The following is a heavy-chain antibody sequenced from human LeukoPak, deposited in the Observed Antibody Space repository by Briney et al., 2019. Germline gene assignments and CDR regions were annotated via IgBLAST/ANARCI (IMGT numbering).Heavy chain of an antibody. CDR2: ISYDGSNK. Sequence: PGGSLRLSCAASGFTFSSYAMHWVRQAPGKGLEWVAVISYDGSNKYYADSVKGRFTISRDNAKNTLYVQLNSLRVEDTAVYYCARGDFFDVWGQGTMVTVSS. V-gene: IGHV3-30*04. CDR3: ARGDFFDV. J-gene: IGHJ3*01. D-gene: IGHD1-26*01. CDR1: GFTFSSYA.